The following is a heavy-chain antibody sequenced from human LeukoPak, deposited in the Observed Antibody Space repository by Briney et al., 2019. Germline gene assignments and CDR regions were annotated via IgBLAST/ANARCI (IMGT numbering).Heavy chain of an antibody. CDR2: IYYSGST. V-gene: IGHV4-39*07. J-gene: IGHJ5*02. D-gene: IGHD3-10*01. Sequence: ASETLSLTCTVSGGSISSSSYYWGWIRQPPGKGLEWIGSIYYSGSTYYNPSLKSRVTISVDTSKNQFSLKLSSVTAADTAVYYCARGGTVAMVRGVLNWFDPWGQGTPVTVSS. CDR3: ARGGTVAMVRGVLNWFDP. CDR1: GGSISSSSYY.